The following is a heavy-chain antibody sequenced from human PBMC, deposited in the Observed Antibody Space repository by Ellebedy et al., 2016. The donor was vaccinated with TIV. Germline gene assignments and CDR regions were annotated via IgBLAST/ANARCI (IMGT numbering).Heavy chain of an antibody. CDR1: GFTFSSYA. CDR3: AKDPLVPPAQTHIMIAFGGVIVGTFDS. CDR2: ISGRGIST. Sequence: GESLKISXAASGFTFSSYAMSWVRQAPGKGLEWVSTISGRGISTYYADSVKGRFTISRDNSKNTLSLQMNSLRAEDTAVYYCAKDPLVPPAQTHIMIAFGGVIVGTFDSWGQGTLVTVSS. D-gene: IGHD3-16*02. J-gene: IGHJ4*02. V-gene: IGHV3-23*01.